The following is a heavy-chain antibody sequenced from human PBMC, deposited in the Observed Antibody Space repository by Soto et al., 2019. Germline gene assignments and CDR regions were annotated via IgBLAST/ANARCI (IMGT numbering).Heavy chain of an antibody. Sequence: PGGSLRLSCAASGFTFSSYAMSWVRQAPGKGLEWVSAISGSGGSTYYADSVKGRFTISRDNSKNTLYLQMNSLRAEDTTVYYCAKGLTMIVVVILDYWGQGTLVTVSS. CDR1: GFTFSSYA. J-gene: IGHJ4*02. CDR3: AKGLTMIVVVILDY. CDR2: ISGSGGST. D-gene: IGHD3-22*01. V-gene: IGHV3-23*01.